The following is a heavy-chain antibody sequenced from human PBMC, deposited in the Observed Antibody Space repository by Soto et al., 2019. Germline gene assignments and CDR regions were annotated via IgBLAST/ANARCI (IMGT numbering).Heavy chain of an antibody. V-gene: IGHV3-30-3*01. D-gene: IGHD2-15*01. CDR1: GFTFSSYA. CDR2: ISYDGSNK. J-gene: IGHJ5*02. CDR3: ARDNIVVVVAATPADNWFGP. Sequence: GGSLRLSCAASGFTFSSYAMHWVRQAPGKGLEWVAVISYDGSNKYYADSVKGRFTISRDNSKNTLYLQMNSLRAEDTAVYYCARDNIVVVVAATPADNWFGPWGQGTLVTVSS.